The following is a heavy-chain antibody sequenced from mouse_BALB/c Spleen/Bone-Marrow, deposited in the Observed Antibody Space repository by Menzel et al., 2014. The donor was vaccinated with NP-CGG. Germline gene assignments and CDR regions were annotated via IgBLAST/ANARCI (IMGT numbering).Heavy chain of an antibody. CDR1: GFNIKDTY. J-gene: IGHJ2*01. D-gene: IGHD1-1*01. V-gene: IGHV14-3*02. Sequence: EVQLQQSGAELVKPGASVKLSCTASGFNIKDTYMHWVKQRPEQGLEWIGRIDPANGNTKYDPKFQGKATITADTSSNTAYLQLSSLTSEDTAVYYCARSYGSIPFDYWGQGTTLTVSS. CDR2: IDPANGNT. CDR3: ARSYGSIPFDY.